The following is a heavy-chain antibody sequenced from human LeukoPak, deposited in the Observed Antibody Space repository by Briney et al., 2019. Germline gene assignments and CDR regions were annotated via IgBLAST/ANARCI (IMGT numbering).Heavy chain of an antibody. D-gene: IGHD1-26*01. Sequence: SETLSLTCTVSGGSISTYYWSWIRQPPGKGLEWIAYIHYSGSTNYNPSLKSRVTISVDTSKKHLPLKLSSVTAADTAVYYCAEFGGSFAFLDYWGQGTLVTVSS. CDR2: IHYSGST. CDR3: AEFGGSFAFLDY. CDR1: GGSISTYY. J-gene: IGHJ4*02. V-gene: IGHV4-59*01.